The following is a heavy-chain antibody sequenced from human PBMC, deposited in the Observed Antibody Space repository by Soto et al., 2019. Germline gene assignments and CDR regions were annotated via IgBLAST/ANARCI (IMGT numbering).Heavy chain of an antibody. Sequence: QVLLVESGGGVAQPGTSLRLSCAASESIFRGYGMHWIRQTPGKGLEWVAVIRFDGSNVHYADSVKGRFTISRDNSRHTLYLQMNSLTVEDTALYYCARDAIGATAFWGYLDYWGQGTLVTVSS. CDR1: ESIFRGYG. CDR2: IRFDGSNV. J-gene: IGHJ4*02. V-gene: IGHV3-33*01. D-gene: IGHD7-27*01. CDR3: ARDAIGATAFWGYLDY.